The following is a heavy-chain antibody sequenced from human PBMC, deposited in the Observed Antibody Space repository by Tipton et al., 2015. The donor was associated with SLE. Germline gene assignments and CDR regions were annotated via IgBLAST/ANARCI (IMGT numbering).Heavy chain of an antibody. V-gene: IGHV3-20*04. D-gene: IGHD3-10*01. J-gene: IGHJ4*02. Sequence: SLRLSCAASGFTFDDHGMSWVRQAPGKGLEWVSGINRNGDSTNYADSVKGRFTISRDNAKNSLYLQMNSLRAEDTALYYCARVQYYYGSGSQYYFDYWGQGTRVTVSS. CDR3: ARVQYYYGSGSQYYFDY. CDR1: GFTFDDHG. CDR2: INRNGDST.